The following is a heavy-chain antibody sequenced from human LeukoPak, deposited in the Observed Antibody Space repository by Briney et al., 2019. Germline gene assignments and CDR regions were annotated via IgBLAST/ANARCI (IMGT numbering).Heavy chain of an antibody. D-gene: IGHD3-10*01. V-gene: IGHV3-21*01. CDR3: ARGLRAEDVFDI. J-gene: IGHJ3*02. CDR2: ISSSSYI. Sequence: GGSLRLSCAASGFTFSSYSMNWVRQAPGKGLEWVSSISSSSYIYYADSVKGRFTISRDNAKNSLYLQMNSLRAEDTAVYYCARGLRAEDVFDIWGQGTMVTVSS. CDR1: GFTFSSYS.